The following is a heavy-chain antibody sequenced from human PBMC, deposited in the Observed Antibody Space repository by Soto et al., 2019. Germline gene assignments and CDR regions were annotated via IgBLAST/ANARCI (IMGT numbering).Heavy chain of an antibody. CDR1: GGTFSSYA. D-gene: IGHD2-15*01. J-gene: IGHJ6*02. CDR2: IIPIFGTA. Sequence: GVSAKVSCKASGGTFSSYAISWVRQAPGQGLEWMGGIIPIFGTANYAQKFQGRVTITADKSTSTAYMELRSLRSDDTAVYYCARGFRVVVAATDYYGMDVWGQGTTVTVSS. V-gene: IGHV1-69*06. CDR3: ARGFRVVVAATDYYGMDV.